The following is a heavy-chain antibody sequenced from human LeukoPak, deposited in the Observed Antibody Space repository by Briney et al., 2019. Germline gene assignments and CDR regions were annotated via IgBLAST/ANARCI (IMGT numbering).Heavy chain of an antibody. Sequence: GGSLRLSCAASGFTFSSFAMSWVRQAPGKGPEWVSAIGGSGGSTYYADSVKGRFTISRDNSKNTLYLQMNSLRAEDTAVYYCAKGSSTVTTVDHWGQGTLVTVSS. CDR3: AKGSSTVTTVDH. CDR2: IGGSGGST. V-gene: IGHV3-23*01. J-gene: IGHJ4*02. CDR1: GFTFSSFA. D-gene: IGHD5-24*01.